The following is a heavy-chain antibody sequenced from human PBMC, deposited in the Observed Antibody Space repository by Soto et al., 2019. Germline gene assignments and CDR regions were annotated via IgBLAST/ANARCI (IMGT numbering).Heavy chain of an antibody. D-gene: IGHD6-19*01. Sequence: QVQLVQSGGEVRKPGASVKVSCKASGDTITNYGISWVRQAPGQGLEWMGWISFYNGNTKYAQNLQGRVTLTTDTSTSTAYMELRCLRSDDTAVYYCASATSIAVAGKESWGQGTLVTVSS. CDR2: ISFYNGNT. CDR1: GDTITNYG. CDR3: ASATSIAVAGKES. J-gene: IGHJ4*02. V-gene: IGHV1-18*01.